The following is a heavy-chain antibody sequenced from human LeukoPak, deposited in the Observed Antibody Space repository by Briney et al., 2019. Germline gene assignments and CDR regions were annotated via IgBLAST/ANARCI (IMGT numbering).Heavy chain of an antibody. Sequence: SETLSLTCTVSGDSINSHHWNWIRQPPGKGLEWIGYMYYSGSTMYNRSLKSRVAISIDTSKNQFSLKLSSVTAADTVVYYCASCTYVYYCDPWGQGILDTVSS. CDR1: GDSINSHH. CDR3: ASCTYVYYCDP. J-gene: IGHJ5*02. V-gene: IGHV4-59*11. CDR2: MYYSGST. D-gene: IGHD1-26*01.